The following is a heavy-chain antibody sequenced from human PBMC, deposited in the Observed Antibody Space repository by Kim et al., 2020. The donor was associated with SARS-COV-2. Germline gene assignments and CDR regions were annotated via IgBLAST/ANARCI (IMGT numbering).Heavy chain of an antibody. CDR2: IKSKTDGGTT. D-gene: IGHD1-26*01. V-gene: IGHV3-15*01. CDR1: GFTFSNAW. CDR3: TTRETPTPKWELLDAPAFDI. J-gene: IGHJ3*02. Sequence: GGSLRLSCAASGFTFSNAWMSWVRQAPGKGLEWVGRIKSKTDGGTTDYAAPVKGRFTISRDDSKNTLYLQMNSLKTEDTAVYYCTTRETPTPKWELLDAPAFDIWGQGTMVTVSS.